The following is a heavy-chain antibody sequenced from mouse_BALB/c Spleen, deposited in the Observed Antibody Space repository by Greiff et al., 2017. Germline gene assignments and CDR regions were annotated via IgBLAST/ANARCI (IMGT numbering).Heavy chain of an antibody. V-gene: IGHV1-54*01. J-gene: IGHJ1*01. Sequence: QVHVKQSGAELVRPGTSVKVSCKASGYAFTNYLIEWVKQRPGQGLEWIGVINPGSGGTNYNEKFKGKATLTADKSSSTAYMQLSSLTSDDSAVYFCARSAYGNYGYFDVWGAGTTVTVSS. CDR1: GYAFTNYL. CDR3: ARSAYGNYGYFDV. CDR2: INPGSGGT. D-gene: IGHD2-1*01.